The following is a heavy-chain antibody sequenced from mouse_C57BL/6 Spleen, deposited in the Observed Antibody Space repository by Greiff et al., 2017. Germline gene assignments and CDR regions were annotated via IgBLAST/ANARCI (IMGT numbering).Heavy chain of an antibody. D-gene: IGHD3-2*02. CDR3: ARSGDGYFDD. CDR1: GYTFTSYW. CDR2: IHPNSGST. J-gene: IGHJ2*01. Sequence: VQLQQPGAELVKPGASVKLSCKASGYTFTSYWMHWVKQRPGQGLEWIGMIHPNSGSTNYNEKFKSKATLTVDKSSSTAYMQLSSLTAEDSAVYYCARSGDGYFDDWGQGTTLTVSS. V-gene: IGHV1-64*01.